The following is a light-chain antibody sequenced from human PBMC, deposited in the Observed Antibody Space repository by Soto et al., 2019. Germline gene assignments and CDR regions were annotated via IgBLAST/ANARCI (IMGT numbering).Light chain of an antibody. Sequence: EIVLTQSPGTPSLSPGERATLSCRASQSVSSSYLARYQQKPGQAPRLLIYGASSRATGIPDRFSGSGSGTDFTLTISRLEPEDFAVYYCQQYGSSQSTFGPGTKVDIK. J-gene: IGKJ3*01. CDR2: GAS. CDR3: QQYGSSQST. V-gene: IGKV3-20*01. CDR1: QSVSSSY.